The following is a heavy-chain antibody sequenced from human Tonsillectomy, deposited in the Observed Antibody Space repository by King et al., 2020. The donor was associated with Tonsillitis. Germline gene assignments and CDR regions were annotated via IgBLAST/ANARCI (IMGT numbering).Heavy chain of an antibody. CDR1: VFTFSGSA. J-gene: IGHJ6*02. D-gene: IGHD2-2*01. CDR3: TRVVVPAPKGRQDYGMDV. CDR2: IRSKANSEAT. V-gene: IGHV3-73*02. Sequence: VQLVESGGGLVQPGGSLKLSCAASVFTFSGSAMHWVRQASGKGLEWVVRIRSKANSEATAYAASVKGRFTISRDDSKNTWYLQMNSLKTEDTAVYYCTRVVVPAPKGRQDYGMDVWGQGTTVTVSS.